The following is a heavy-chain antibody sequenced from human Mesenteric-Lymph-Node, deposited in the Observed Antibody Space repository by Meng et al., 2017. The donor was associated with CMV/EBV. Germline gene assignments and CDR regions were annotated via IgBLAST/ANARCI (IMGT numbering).Heavy chain of an antibody. CDR1: GDSIISGSYY. Sequence: CTVSGDSIISGSYYWGWIRQPPGKGLEWIGSRYYSGSTYYNPSLKSRVTMSVDTSKNQFSPKLSSVTAADTGIYYCARVRGVSWFDPWGQGTLVTVSS. D-gene: IGHD3-10*01. CDR2: RYYSGST. CDR3: ARVRGVSWFDP. V-gene: IGHV4-39*07. J-gene: IGHJ5*02.